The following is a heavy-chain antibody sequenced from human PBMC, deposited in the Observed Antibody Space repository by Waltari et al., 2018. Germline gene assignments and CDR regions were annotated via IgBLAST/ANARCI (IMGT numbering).Heavy chain of an antibody. D-gene: IGHD2-15*01. CDR2: VDPEDGKT. CDR1: GYTFTDYY. CDR3: ATGGIVVHDY. J-gene: IGHJ4*02. Sequence: VQLVPSGAEVKKPGATVKIPCKVSGYTFTDYYMHCVQQAPGKGLEWMGLVDPEDGKTIYAKKFQDRVTITADTSTDTAYMELSSLRSEDTAVYYCATGGIVVHDYWGQGTLVTVSS. V-gene: IGHV1-69-2*01.